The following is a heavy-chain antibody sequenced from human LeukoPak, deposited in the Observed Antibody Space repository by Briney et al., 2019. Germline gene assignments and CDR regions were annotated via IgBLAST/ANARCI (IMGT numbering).Heavy chain of an antibody. D-gene: IGHD1-26*01. J-gene: IGHJ4*02. V-gene: IGHV3-21*01. CDR3: ARDLLGWELHYFDY. CDR2: ISGSSSYI. Sequence: AGSLRLSCAASGFTFSTYNMNWVRQAPGKGLEWVSSISGSSSYIYYADSVKGRFSISRDNAKNSLYLQMNSLRAEDTAVYYCARDLLGWELHYFDYWGQGTLVTVSS. CDR1: GFTFSTYN.